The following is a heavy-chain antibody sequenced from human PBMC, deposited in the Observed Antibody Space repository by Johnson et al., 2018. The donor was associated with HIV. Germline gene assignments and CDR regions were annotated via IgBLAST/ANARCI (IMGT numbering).Heavy chain of an antibody. J-gene: IGHJ3*02. Sequence: VQVVESGGGLVQPGGSLRLSCAASGFTVSSNYMSWVRQAPGKGLEWVSVIYSGGSTYYADSVKGRFTISRDNSKNTLYLQMNSLRAEDTAVYYCAKDVLRWYPRSAFDIWGQGTMVTVSS. CDR1: GFTVSSNY. V-gene: IGHV3-66*01. CDR3: AKDVLRWYPRSAFDI. CDR2: IYSGGST. D-gene: IGHD4-23*01.